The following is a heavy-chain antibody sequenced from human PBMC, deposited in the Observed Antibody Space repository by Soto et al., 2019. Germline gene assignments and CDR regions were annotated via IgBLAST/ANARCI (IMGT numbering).Heavy chain of an antibody. CDR2: IYHSGST. Sequence: SETLSLTCAVSSGSISSSNWWSWVRQPPGKGLEWIGEIYHSGSTNYNPSLKSRATISVDKSKNQSSLKLSSVTAADTAVYYCARRYNWNYDWFDPWGQGTLVTVSS. CDR3: ARRYNWNYDWFDP. D-gene: IGHD1-7*01. CDR1: SGSISSSNW. V-gene: IGHV4-4*02. J-gene: IGHJ5*02.